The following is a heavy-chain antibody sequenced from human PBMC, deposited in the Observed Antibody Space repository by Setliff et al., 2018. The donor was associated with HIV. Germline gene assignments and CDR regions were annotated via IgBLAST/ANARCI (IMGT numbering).Heavy chain of an antibody. CDR2: VSYSGTT. Sequence: PSETLSLTCTVSSGSFSSRHCWGWIRQSPGKGLEWIGGVSYSGTTYYNPSLRSRITISVDTSKNQFSLIVSSVTAADTATYYCARHQSGYNFSPFDNWGLGSLVTVSS. J-gene: IGHJ4*02. CDR3: ARHQSGYNFSPFDN. D-gene: IGHD5-12*01. V-gene: IGHV4-39*01. CDR1: SGSFSSRHC.